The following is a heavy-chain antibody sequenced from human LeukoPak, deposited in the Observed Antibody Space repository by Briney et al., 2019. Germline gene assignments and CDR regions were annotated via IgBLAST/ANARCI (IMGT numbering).Heavy chain of an antibody. D-gene: IGHD4-17*01. V-gene: IGHV3-23*01. Sequence: PGGSLRLSCAASGFAFSSFAMNWVRQAPGKGLQWVSAISGDATTTYYPDSLTGRFTLSRDNSRNTLYLQMNSLRADDTAVYYCAKGVYGDHPHYSDYWGQGTLVIVSS. J-gene: IGHJ4*02. CDR2: ISGDATTT. CDR1: GFAFSSFA. CDR3: AKGVYGDHPHYSDY.